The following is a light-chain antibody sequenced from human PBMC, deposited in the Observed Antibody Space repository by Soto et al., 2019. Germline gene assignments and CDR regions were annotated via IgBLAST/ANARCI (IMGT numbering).Light chain of an antibody. V-gene: IGKV3-20*01. CDR2: DAF. J-gene: IGKJ1*01. CDR3: QQYKT. CDR1: QSVSTSY. Sequence: EIMLTQSPATLSLSPVERATLSCRASQSVSTSYVAWYQQKFGQAPRLLIYDAFSRATGIPDRFSASGSGTDFTLTISRLEPEDFAVYYCQQYKTCGQGTKGDI.